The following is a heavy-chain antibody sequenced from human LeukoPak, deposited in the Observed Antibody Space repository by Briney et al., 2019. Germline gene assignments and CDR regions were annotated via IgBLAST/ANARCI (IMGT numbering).Heavy chain of an antibody. CDR3: ATSDAGSFSL. Sequence: GGSLRLSCAASKFSFSSYWMHWVRQDPRKGPVWVSSINSDGSNTRYADSVKGRFTISRDNANNILFLQMNSLRAGDTAVYYCATSDAGSFSLWGQGTLVTVSS. CDR2: INSDGSNT. CDR1: KFSFSSYW. V-gene: IGHV3-74*01. J-gene: IGHJ4*02. D-gene: IGHD1-1*01.